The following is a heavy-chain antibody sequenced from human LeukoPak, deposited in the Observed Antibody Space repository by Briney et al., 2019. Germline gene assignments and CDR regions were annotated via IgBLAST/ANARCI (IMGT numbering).Heavy chain of an antibody. D-gene: IGHD6-19*01. CDR3: ARVRKYSSGWYDAFDI. CDR2: ISSSSSYT. J-gene: IGHJ3*02. V-gene: IGHV3-11*05. Sequence: GGSLRLSCAASGSTFSDYYMSWIRQAPGKGLEWVSYISSSSSYTNYADSVKGRFTISRDNAKNSLYLQMNSLRAEDTAVYYCARVRKYSSGWYDAFDIWGQGTMVTVSS. CDR1: GSTFSDYY.